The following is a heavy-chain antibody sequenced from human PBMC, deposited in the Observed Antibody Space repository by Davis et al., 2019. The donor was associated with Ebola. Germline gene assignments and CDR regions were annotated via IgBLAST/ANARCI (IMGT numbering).Heavy chain of an antibody. Sequence: GESLKISCAASGFTFSSYSMNWVRQAPGKGLEWVSSISSSSTYIYYADSVKGRFTISRDNAKNSLYLKMNSLRAEDTAVYYCARVTVVTRDSDAFDIWGQGTMVTVSS. J-gene: IGHJ3*02. CDR1: GFTFSSYS. CDR2: ISSSSTYI. CDR3: ARVTVVTRDSDAFDI. D-gene: IGHD4-23*01. V-gene: IGHV3-21*01.